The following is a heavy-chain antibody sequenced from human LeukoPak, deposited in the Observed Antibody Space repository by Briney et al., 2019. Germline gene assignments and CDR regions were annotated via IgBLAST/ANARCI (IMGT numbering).Heavy chain of an antibody. V-gene: IGHV1-18*01. D-gene: IGHD5-18*01. Sequence: ASVKVSCKTSGYIFTNHGISWVRQAPGQGLEWMAWISAYNGNTNYAQKLQGRVTMTTDTSTSTAYMELRSLRSDDTAVYYCARDAIRYSYGYDYWGQGTLVTVSS. CDR3: ARDAIRYSYGYDY. CDR1: GYIFTNHG. CDR2: ISAYNGNT. J-gene: IGHJ4*02.